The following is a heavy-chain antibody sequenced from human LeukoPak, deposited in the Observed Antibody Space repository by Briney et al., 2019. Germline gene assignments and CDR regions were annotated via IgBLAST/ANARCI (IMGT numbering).Heavy chain of an antibody. CDR2: ISYDGSNK. V-gene: IGHV3-30*03. J-gene: IGHJ6*02. D-gene: IGHD3-10*01. Sequence: PGGSLRLSCAASGFTFSSYGMHWVRQAPGKGLEWVAVISYDGSNKYYADSVKGRFIISRDNSKNTLYLQMNSLRAEDTAVYYCARDRQTRGVIFYYYYGMDVWGQGTTVTVSS. CDR1: GFTFSSYG. CDR3: ARDRQTRGVIFYYYYGMDV.